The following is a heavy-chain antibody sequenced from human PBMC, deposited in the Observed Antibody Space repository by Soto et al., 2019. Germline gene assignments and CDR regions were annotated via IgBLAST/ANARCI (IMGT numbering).Heavy chain of an antibody. CDR3: ARYHCSSTSCYSFYFDY. V-gene: IGHV1-69*02. D-gene: IGHD2-2*02. CDR2: IIPILGIA. Sequence: SVKVSCKASGYTFTSYTISWVRQAPGQGLEWMGRIIPILGIANYAQKFQGRVTITADKSTSTAYMELSSLRSEDTAVYYCARYHCSSTSCYSFYFDYWGQGTLVTVSS. J-gene: IGHJ4*02. CDR1: GYTFTSYT.